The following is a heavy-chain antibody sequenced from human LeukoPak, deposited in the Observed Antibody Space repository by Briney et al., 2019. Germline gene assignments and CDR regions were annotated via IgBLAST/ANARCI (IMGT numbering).Heavy chain of an antibody. Sequence: GRSLRLSCAASGFTFNNYAMHWVRQAPGKGLEWVAFIRYDGSNKYYADSVKGRFTISRDNSKNTLYLQMNSLRAEDTAVYYCARAQYSGSYLGGGNWFDPWGQGTLVTVSP. V-gene: IGHV3-30*04. J-gene: IGHJ5*02. CDR1: GFTFNNYA. CDR3: ARAQYSGSYLGGGNWFDP. D-gene: IGHD1-26*01. CDR2: IRYDGSNK.